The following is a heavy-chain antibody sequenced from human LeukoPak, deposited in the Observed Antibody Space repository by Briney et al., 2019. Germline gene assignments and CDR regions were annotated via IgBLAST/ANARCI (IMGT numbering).Heavy chain of an antibody. Sequence: ASVKVSCKASGYTFTSYGISWVRQAPGQGLEWMGWISDYNGDTVYAQKFQGRVTMTTDTSTSTAYMELRSLRSDDTAVYYCAAGDAAVSSDFDYWGQGTLVTVSS. D-gene: IGHD6-13*01. CDR2: ISDYNGDT. J-gene: IGHJ4*02. CDR1: GYTFTSYG. V-gene: IGHV1-18*04. CDR3: AAGDAAVSSDFDY.